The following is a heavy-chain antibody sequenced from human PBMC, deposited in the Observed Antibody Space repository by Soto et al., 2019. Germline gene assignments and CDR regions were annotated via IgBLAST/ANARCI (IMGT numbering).Heavy chain of an antibody. CDR2: ISLYSDGT. V-gene: IGHV1-18*01. D-gene: IGHD2-2*01. CDR1: CYTFSNYG. CDR3: ARVVPGAEAWFGP. Sequence: GXSAKACFRTSCYTFSNYGITWVRQAPGQPLEWLGWISLYSDGTNYAQKFQGRVSMTTDTSTTTAYMELRSLRSDDTAVYYCARVVPGAEAWFGPWGQGTLVTVSS. J-gene: IGHJ5*02.